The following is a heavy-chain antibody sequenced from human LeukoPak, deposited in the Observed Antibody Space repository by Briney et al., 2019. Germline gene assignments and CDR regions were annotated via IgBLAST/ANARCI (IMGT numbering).Heavy chain of an antibody. V-gene: IGHV3-23*01. J-gene: IGHJ4*02. Sequence: GGSLRLSCAASGFTFSSYAMSWVRQAPGKGLEWVSGISGSGGTTLYADSVKGRVTISGDNSKNTLYLQMNSLRAEDTAVYYCANQYSSSWLQYFDYWGQGTLVTVSS. CDR1: GFTFSSYA. CDR2: ISGSGGTT. CDR3: ANQYSSSWLQYFDY. D-gene: IGHD6-13*01.